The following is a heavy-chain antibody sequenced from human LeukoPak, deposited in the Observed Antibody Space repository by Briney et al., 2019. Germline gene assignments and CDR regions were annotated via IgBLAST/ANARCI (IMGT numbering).Heavy chain of an antibody. Sequence: SETMSLTCSVSGVSIDSYHWSWIRQPPGKGLEWIGYFYYTGSTNYSASFEGRVTISEDTSKNQISLRLTSVTAADTAVYYCAGRTAATTRPFDYWGQGTLVTVSS. CDR3: AGRTAATTRPFDY. V-gene: IGHV4-59*01. CDR1: GVSIDSYH. D-gene: IGHD2-21*02. J-gene: IGHJ4*02. CDR2: FYYTGST.